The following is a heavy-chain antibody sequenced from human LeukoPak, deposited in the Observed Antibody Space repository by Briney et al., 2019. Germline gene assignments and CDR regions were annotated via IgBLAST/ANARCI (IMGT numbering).Heavy chain of an antibody. CDR2: IYTSGST. CDR1: SGSISSYC. CDR3: ARGGYSWNDI. J-gene: IGHJ3*02. Sequence: SETLSLTCTVSSGSISSYCWSWIRQPAGKGLEWIGRIYTSGSTNYNPSLKSRVPMSVDTSKIQFSLKLSSVTAEDTAVYYCARGGYSWNDIWGQGTMVTVSS. D-gene: IGHD5-18*01. V-gene: IGHV4-4*07.